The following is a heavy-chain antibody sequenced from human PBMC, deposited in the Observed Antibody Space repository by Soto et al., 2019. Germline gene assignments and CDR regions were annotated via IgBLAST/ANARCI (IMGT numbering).Heavy chain of an antibody. J-gene: IGHJ6*02. CDR3: ASGLLWFGELLSMDV. CDR1: GYTFNSYG. V-gene: IGHV1-18*01. D-gene: IGHD3-10*01. CDR2: ISTYNGNT. Sequence: QVQLVQSGAEVKKPGASVKVSCKASGYTFNSYGVSWVRQAPGQGLEWMGWISTYNGNTNYAQNLQGRVTMTTDTSTSTVYMELRSLRSDDTAVYYCASGLLWFGELLSMDVWGQGTTVTVSS.